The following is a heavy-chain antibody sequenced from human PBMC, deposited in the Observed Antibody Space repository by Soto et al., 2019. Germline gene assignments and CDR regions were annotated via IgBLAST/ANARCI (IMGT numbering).Heavy chain of an antibody. CDR2: FDPEDGET. V-gene: IGHV1-24*01. Sequence: ASVKVSCKVSGYTLTELSMHWVRQAPGKGLEWMGGFDPEDGETIYAQKFQGRVTMTEDTSTDTAYMELSSLRSEDTAVYYCATVPRITIFGVVIYYYYGMDVWGQGTTVTVSS. J-gene: IGHJ6*02. CDR3: ATVPRITIFGVVIYYYYGMDV. CDR1: GYTLTELS. D-gene: IGHD3-3*01.